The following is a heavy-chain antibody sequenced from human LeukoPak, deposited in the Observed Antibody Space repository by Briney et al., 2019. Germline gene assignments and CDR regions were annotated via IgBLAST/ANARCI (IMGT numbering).Heavy chain of an antibody. CDR1: GGTFSSYT. Sequence: SVKVSCKASGGTFSSYTISWVRQAPGQGLEWMGKIIPILGIANYAQKFQGRVTITADKSTSTAYMELSSLRSEDTAVYYCATHPDYYDSSGYYSGSSDYWGQGTLVTVSS. CDR2: IIPILGIA. J-gene: IGHJ4*02. V-gene: IGHV1-69*02. D-gene: IGHD3-22*01. CDR3: ATHPDYYDSSGYYSGSSDY.